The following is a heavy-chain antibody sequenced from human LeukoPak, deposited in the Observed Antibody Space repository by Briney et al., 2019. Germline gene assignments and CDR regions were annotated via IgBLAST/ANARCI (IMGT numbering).Heavy chain of an antibody. V-gene: IGHV3-23*01. CDR3: STWNYVEY. J-gene: IGHJ4*02. D-gene: IGHD2-2*01. CDR1: GFTFSSYA. CDR2: ISNSGGDT. Sequence: GGSLRLSCAASGFTFSSYATSWVRQAPGKGLEWVSAISNSGGDTSYSDSVKGRFTLSRGNSKSTLYLQMNSLRAEDTAIYYCSTWNYVEYWGQGTLVTVSS.